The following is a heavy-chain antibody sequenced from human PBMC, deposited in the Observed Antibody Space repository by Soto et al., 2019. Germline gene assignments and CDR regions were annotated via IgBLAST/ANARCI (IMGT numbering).Heavy chain of an antibody. D-gene: IGHD3-10*02. CDR1: GYTFNSHA. V-gene: IGHV1-3*01. CDR3: GRDQSGIGYYVDWFDP. Sequence: ASVKVSCKASGYTFNSHAIHWVRQAPGQRPEWLGWINAGNGNTYYSEKFEGRVTFTRDTAATTVNMELTSLTSEDTAIYYCGRDQSGIGYYVDWFDPWGQGALVTVSS. CDR2: INAGNGNT. J-gene: IGHJ5*02.